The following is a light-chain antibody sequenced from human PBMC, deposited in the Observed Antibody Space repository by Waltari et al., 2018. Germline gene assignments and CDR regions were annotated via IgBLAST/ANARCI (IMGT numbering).Light chain of an antibody. J-gene: IGLJ2*01. V-gene: IGLV3-1*01. Sequence: SYELTQPPSVSVSPGQTASLTCPGDKSGDTYACWYQQKPGQSPVLVIYQDSKRPSGIPERFSGSNSGNTATLTISGTQAMDEADYYCQAWDSSTVVFGGGTKLTVL. CDR3: QAWDSSTVV. CDR2: QDS. CDR1: KSGDTY.